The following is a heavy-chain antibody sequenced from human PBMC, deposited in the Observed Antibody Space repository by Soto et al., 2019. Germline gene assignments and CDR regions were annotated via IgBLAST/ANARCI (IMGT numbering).Heavy chain of an antibody. Sequence: GGSLRLSCAASGFTFSDHYMDWVRQTPGKGLEWVGRSRNKANSYTTEYAASVKGRFTISRDDSKNSLYLQMNSLKTEDTAVYYCGRWQCRGGSCYSRAFDIWGQGTMVTVSS. J-gene: IGHJ3*02. CDR1: GFTFSDHY. V-gene: IGHV3-72*01. CDR3: GRWQCRGGSCYSRAFDI. D-gene: IGHD2-15*01. CDR2: SRNKANSYTT.